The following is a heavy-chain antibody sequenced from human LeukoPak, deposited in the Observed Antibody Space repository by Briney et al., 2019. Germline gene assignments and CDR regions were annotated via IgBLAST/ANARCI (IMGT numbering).Heavy chain of an antibody. CDR2: IKQDGSEK. J-gene: IGHJ6*04. CDR3: ARDNYRLVRGVIITPLYYYGMDV. CDR1: GLTFSSQW. Sequence: TGGSLRLFCAAYGLTFSSQWMSSVRQAPGKGLEWVANIKQDGSEKYYVDSVKGRFTISRDNAKNSLYLQMNSLRAEDTAVYYCARDNYRLVRGVIITPLYYYGMDVWGKGTTVTVSS. D-gene: IGHD3-10*01. V-gene: IGHV3-7*03.